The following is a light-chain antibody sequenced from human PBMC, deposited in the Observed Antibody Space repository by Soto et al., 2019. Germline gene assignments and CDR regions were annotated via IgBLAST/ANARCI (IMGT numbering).Light chain of an antibody. J-gene: IGLJ2*01. CDR3: SSXXTSSTLI. V-gene: IGLV2-14*01. CDR2: DVS. Sequence: QSALTQPASVSGSPGQSITXXXTGTSSXVXGYNYVSWYQQHPGKAPKLMIYDVSNRPSGVSNRFSGSKSGNTASLTISGLQAEDEADYYCSSXXTSSTLIFGGGTQLTVL. CDR1: SSXVXGYNY.